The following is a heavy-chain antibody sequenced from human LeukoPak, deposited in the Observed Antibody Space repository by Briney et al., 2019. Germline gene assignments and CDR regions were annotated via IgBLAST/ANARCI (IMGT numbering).Heavy chain of an antibody. J-gene: IGHJ4*02. CDR3: ARLPAN. CDR2: IYNDDSGGST. V-gene: IGHV3-66*01. CDR1: GFTFGNSW. Sequence: GGSLRLSCAASGFTFGNSWVHWVRQAPGKGLEWVSVIYNDDSGGSTYYADSVKGRFTISRDNFKNTLYLQMNSLRAEDTAVYYCARLPANWGQGTLVTVSS. D-gene: IGHD2-2*01.